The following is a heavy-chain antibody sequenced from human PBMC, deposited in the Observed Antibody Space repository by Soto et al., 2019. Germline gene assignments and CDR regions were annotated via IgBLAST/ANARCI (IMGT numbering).Heavy chain of an antibody. CDR1: GFTFNDYA. J-gene: IGHJ4*02. D-gene: IGHD6-19*01. Sequence: EVQLLESGGGFVQPGGSLRLSCAASGFTFNDYAMAWVRQAPGQGLEWVSSISGSGGHSSYVDSVRGRFTIARDNVNNILSLDMSDLRAEDTALYYCAKDCRRLAVTGTALDSWGQGALVTVSS. CDR3: AKDCRRLAVTGTALDS. V-gene: IGHV3-23*01. CDR2: ISGSGGHS.